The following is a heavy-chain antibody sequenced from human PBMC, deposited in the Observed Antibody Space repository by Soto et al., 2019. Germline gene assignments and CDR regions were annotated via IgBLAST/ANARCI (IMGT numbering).Heavy chain of an antibody. V-gene: IGHV5-51*01. CDR1: GYSFTSYW. D-gene: IGHD3-3*01. J-gene: IGHJ3*02. Sequence: PGESLKISCKGSGYSFTSYWIGWARQMPAKGLERMGIIYPGDSDTRYSPSFQGQATISADKSISTAHLQGSSLKASGTAMCYCARHGRYYDFWSGYVPSDAFDIWGQGTMVTVSS. CDR3: ARHGRYYDFWSGYVPSDAFDI. CDR2: IYPGDSDT.